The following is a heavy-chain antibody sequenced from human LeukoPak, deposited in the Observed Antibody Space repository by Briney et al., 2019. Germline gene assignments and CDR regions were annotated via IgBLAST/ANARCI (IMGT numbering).Heavy chain of an antibody. CDR2: IRSKANSYAT. CDR3: TRPSIAADY. D-gene: IGHD6-13*01. CDR1: GLTFSGSA. V-gene: IGHV3-73*01. J-gene: IGHJ4*02. Sequence: PGGSLRLSCAASGLTFSGSAMHWVRQASGKGLEWVGRIRSKANSYATAYAASVKDRFTISRDDSKNTAYLQMNSLKTEDTAVYYCTRPSIAADYWGQGTLVTVSS.